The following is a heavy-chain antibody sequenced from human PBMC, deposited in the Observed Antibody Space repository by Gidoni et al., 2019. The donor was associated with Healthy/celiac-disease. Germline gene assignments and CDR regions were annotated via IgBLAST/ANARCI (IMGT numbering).Heavy chain of an antibody. CDR3: ASCYYYDSSGPRDWFDP. V-gene: IGHV4-39*01. Sequence: KWIGSIYYSGSTYYNPSLKSRVTISVDTSKNQFSLKLSSVTAADTAVYYCASCYYYDSSGPRDWFDPWGQGTLVTVSS. CDR2: IYYSGST. J-gene: IGHJ5*02. D-gene: IGHD3-22*01.